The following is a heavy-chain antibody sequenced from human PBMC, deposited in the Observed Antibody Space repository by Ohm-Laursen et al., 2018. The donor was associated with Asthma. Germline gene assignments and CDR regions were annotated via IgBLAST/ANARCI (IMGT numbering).Heavy chain of an antibody. CDR3: AKGYSTGWLSDY. V-gene: IGHV3-23*01. Sequence: SLRLSCSASGFTFRSYAMSWVRQAPGKGLEWVSAISGSGGSTYYADSVKGRFTISRDNSKNTLYLQMNSLRAEDTAVYYCAKGYSTGWLSDYWGQGTLVTVSS. CDR1: GFTFRSYA. CDR2: ISGSGGST. D-gene: IGHD6-19*01. J-gene: IGHJ4*02.